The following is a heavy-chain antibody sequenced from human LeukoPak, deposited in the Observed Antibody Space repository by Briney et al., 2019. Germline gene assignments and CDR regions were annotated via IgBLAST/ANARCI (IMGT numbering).Heavy chain of an antibody. CDR2: IYHSGST. V-gene: IGHV4-38-2*02. Sequence: PSETLSLTCTVSGYSISSGYYWGWIRQPPGKGLEWIGSIYHSGSTYYNPSLKSRVTISVDMSKNQFSLKLSSVTAADTAVYYCARERGFTMIVVVNAFDIWGQGTMVTVSS. CDR1: GYSISSGYY. CDR3: ARERGFTMIVVVNAFDI. D-gene: IGHD3-22*01. J-gene: IGHJ3*02.